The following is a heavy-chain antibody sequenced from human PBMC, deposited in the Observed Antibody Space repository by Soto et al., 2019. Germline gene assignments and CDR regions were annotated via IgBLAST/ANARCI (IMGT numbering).Heavy chain of an antibody. J-gene: IGHJ3*02. CDR2: IKSKTDGGTT. CDR1: GFTFSNAW. Sequence: GGSLRLSCAASGFTFSNAWMSWVRQAPGKGLEWVGHIKSKTDGGTTDYAAPVKGRFTISRDDSKNTLYLQMNSLKTDDTAVYYCTTPGGFWSGYDAFDIWGQGTMVTVSS. V-gene: IGHV3-15*01. D-gene: IGHD3-3*01. CDR3: TTPGGFWSGYDAFDI.